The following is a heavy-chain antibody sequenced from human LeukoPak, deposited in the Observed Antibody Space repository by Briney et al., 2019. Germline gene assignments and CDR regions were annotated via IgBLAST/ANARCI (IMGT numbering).Heavy chain of an antibody. J-gene: IGHJ4*02. V-gene: IGHV4-4*08. Sequence: SETLSLTCTVSGGSISSYYWSWIRHPPGKGMEWIGYMPNSGSTNYNPSLKSRVTVSVDTSKNQFSLKLSSVTAADTAVYYCARSITGTRSKFDYWGQGTLVTVSS. CDR1: GGSISSYY. CDR2: MPNSGST. D-gene: IGHD1/OR15-1a*01. CDR3: ARSITGTRSKFDY.